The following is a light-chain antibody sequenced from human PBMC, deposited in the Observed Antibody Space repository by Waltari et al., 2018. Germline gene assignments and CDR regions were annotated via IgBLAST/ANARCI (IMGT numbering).Light chain of an antibody. CDR3: QSYDRSLSVV. J-gene: IGLJ2*01. Sequence: QSALTQPPSVSGAPGQRITISCPGSGSNIGAGYDVHWYQQFPGTAPKLLRYGKNKRPSGVPNRVCGSKTGTSASLAITGLQADDEADYYCQSYDRSLSVVFGGGTKLTVL. V-gene: IGLV1-40*01. CDR1: GSNIGAGYD. CDR2: GKN.